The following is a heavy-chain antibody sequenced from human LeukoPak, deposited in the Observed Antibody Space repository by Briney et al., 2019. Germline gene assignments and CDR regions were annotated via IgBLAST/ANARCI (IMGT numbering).Heavy chain of an antibody. Sequence: GGSLRLSCAASEFTFSSYWMHWVRQAPGKGLLWVSRINSDGSSTSYADSVKGRFTISRDNAKNTLYLQMNSLRAEDTAVYYCVRDGQRGAAAGLYFDYWGQGTLVTVSS. V-gene: IGHV3-74*01. CDR2: INSDGSST. D-gene: IGHD6-13*01. J-gene: IGHJ4*02. CDR1: EFTFSSYW. CDR3: VRDGQRGAAAGLYFDY.